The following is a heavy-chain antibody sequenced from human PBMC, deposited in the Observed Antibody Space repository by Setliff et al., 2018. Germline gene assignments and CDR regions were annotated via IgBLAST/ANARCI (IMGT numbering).Heavy chain of an antibody. CDR3: ARGGGAPYSLAPYYHMDV. CDR1: GNTFTGYY. V-gene: IGHV1-2*02. J-gene: IGHJ6*03. D-gene: IGHD6-13*01. CDR2: INPNSGDT. Sequence: ASVKVSCKASGNTFTGYYIHWLRQAPGQGLEWMGCINPNSGDTTFAQKFQGRVTITRDTSNSTDYMDLSRLTSDDTAVYYCARGGGAPYSLAPYYHMDVWGKGTTVTVSS.